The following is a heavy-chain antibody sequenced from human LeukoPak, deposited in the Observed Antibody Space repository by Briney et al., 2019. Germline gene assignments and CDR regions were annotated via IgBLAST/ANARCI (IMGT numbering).Heavy chain of an antibody. CDR1: GGSLSSGFYN. Sequence: SETLSLTCTVSGGSLSSGFYNWGWIRQPPGKGLEWIAIMYHSGSSYYNPSLQSRVTISVDTSKNLFSLNLSSVTAADTAVYYCARHGGLIVVVPAAMEDFWFDPWGQGTLVTVSS. J-gene: IGHJ5*02. D-gene: IGHD2-2*01. CDR3: ARHGGLIVVVPAAMEDFWFDP. V-gene: IGHV4-39*01. CDR2: MYHSGSS.